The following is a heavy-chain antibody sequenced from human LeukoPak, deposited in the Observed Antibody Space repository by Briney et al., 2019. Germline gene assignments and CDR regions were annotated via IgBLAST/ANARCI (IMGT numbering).Heavy chain of an antibody. CDR1: GGSISSGSYY. V-gene: IGHV4-61*02. Sequence: SQTLSLTCTVSGGSISSGSYYWSWIRQPAGKGLEWIVRIYTSGSTNYNPSLKSRVTISVDTSKNQFSLKLSSVTAADTAVYYCARVVGSGWKFDYWGQGTLVTVSS. D-gene: IGHD6-19*01. CDR2: IYTSGST. CDR3: ARVVGSGWKFDY. J-gene: IGHJ4*02.